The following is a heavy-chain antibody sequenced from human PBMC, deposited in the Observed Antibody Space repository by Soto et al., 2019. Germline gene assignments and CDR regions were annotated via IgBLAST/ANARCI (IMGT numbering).Heavy chain of an antibody. CDR3: ARHPGEEAVAGTTHYFDY. D-gene: IGHD6-19*01. Sequence: RESPKISRKGSGFSFSSYWIGLGRQMPGKGLEWMGIIYPGDSDTRYSPSFQGQVTISADKSISTAYLQWSSLKASDTAMYYCARHPGEEAVAGTTHYFDYWGQGTLVTVSS. J-gene: IGHJ4*02. CDR2: IYPGDSDT. V-gene: IGHV5-51*01. CDR1: GFSFSSYW.